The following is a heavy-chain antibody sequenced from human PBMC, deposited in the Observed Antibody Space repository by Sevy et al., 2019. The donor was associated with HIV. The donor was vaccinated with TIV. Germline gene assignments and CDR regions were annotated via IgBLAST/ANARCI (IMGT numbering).Heavy chain of an antibody. J-gene: IGHJ4*02. CDR2: LKSDVYGGTV. D-gene: IGHD6-13*01. CDR3: TRWKAAQSIFEY. CDR1: GFTCGDYC. Sequence: GGSLRLSCTASGFTCGDYCMSWVRQAPGKGLEWVAFLKSDVYGGTVDHAASVRGRFDISRDDSKTNDYLQMNDLKTEDTGVYYCTRWKAAQSIFEYWGQGALVTVSS. V-gene: IGHV3-49*04.